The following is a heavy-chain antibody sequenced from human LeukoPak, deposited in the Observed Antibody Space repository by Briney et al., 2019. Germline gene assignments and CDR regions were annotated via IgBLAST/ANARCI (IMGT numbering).Heavy chain of an antibody. CDR1: DGSIGSSY. J-gene: IGHJ4*02. D-gene: IGHD4-23*01. CDR3: ARVRWDYGGNSVGFDY. CDR2: IYYSGST. Sequence: SETLSLTCTVSDGSIGSSYWSWIRQPPGKGLEWIGYIYYSGSTYYNPSLKSRVTISVDTSKNQFSLKLSSVTAADTAVYYCARVRWDYGGNSVGFDYWGQGTLVTVSS. V-gene: IGHV4-59*06.